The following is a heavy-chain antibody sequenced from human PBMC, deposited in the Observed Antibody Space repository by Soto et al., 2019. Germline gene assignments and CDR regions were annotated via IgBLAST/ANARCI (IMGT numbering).Heavy chain of an antibody. Sequence: SGPTLVNPTETLTLTCTVSGFSLTTGKMGVSWIRQPPGKALEWLAHIFSDNERSYSTSLQGRLTISKDTSGSQVVLSMTNVDPVDTATYYCVNSPDSSPSDYWGQGTLVTVSS. CDR1: GFSLTTGKMG. J-gene: IGHJ4*02. CDR2: IFSDNER. D-gene: IGHD5-18*01. CDR3: VNSPDSSPSDY. V-gene: IGHV2-26*01.